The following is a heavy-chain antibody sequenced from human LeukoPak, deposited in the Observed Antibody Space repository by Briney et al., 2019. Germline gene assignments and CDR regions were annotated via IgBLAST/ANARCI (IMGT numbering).Heavy chain of an antibody. J-gene: IGHJ6*02. CDR2: ISGSGGST. CDR3: AKARVGVRNDYYYYGMDV. Sequence: PGGSLRLSCAASGFTFSSYAMSWVRQAPGKGLEWVSAISGSGGSTYYADSVKGRFTISRDNSKNTLYLQMNSLRAEDTAVYYCAKARVGVRNDYYYYGMDVWGQGTTVTVSS. CDR1: GFTFSSYA. D-gene: IGHD1-26*01. V-gene: IGHV3-23*01.